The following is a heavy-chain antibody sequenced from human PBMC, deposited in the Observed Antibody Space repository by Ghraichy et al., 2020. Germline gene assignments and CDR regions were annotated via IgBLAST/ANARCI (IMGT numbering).Heavy chain of an antibody. D-gene: IGHD3-10*01. CDR1: GFTFSSYS. Sequence: GGSLRLSCAASGFTFSSYSMNWVRQAPGKGLEWVSSISSSSSYIYYADSVKGRFTISRDNAKNSLYLQMNSLRAEDTAVYYCARDGNWYYGSGSYLSRPRYFDYWGQGTLVTVSS. CDR3: ARDGNWYYGSGSYLSRPRYFDY. V-gene: IGHV3-21*01. CDR2: ISSSSSYI. J-gene: IGHJ4*02.